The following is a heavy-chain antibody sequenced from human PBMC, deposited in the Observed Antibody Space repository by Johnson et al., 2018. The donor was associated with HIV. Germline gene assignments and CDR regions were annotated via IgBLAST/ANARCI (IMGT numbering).Heavy chain of an antibody. CDR1: GFTFSSYT. D-gene: IGHD2-15*01. Sequence: QVQLVESGGGVVQPGRSLRLSCAASGFTFSSYTIHWVRQAPGKGLEWVAVISYDGSNKHYADSVKGRFTISRDNSKNTLYMQMNTLRAEDTAVYYCATEGGTGAFDIWGQGTMVTVSS. J-gene: IGHJ3*02. CDR2: ISYDGSNK. CDR3: ATEGGTGAFDI. V-gene: IGHV3-30-3*01.